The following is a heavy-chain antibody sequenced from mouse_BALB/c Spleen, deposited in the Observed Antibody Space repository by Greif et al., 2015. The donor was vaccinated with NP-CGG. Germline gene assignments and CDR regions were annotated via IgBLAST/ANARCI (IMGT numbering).Heavy chain of an antibody. CDR2: IYPGSGNT. V-gene: IGHV1-84*02. J-gene: IGHJ4*01. Sequence: VQRVESGPELVKPGASVKISCKASGYTFTDYYINWVKQKPGQGLEWIGWIYPGSGNTKYNEKFKDKATLTVDTSSSTAYMQLSSLTSEDTAVYFCARRTGTEAMDYWGQVTSVTASS. D-gene: IGHD4-1*01. CDR1: GYTFTDYY. CDR3: ARRTGTEAMDY.